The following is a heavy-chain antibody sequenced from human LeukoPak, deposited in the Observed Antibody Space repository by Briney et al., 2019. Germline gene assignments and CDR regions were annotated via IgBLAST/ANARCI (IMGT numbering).Heavy chain of an antibody. Sequence: SVKVSCKASGGTFSSYAISWVRQAPGQGLEWMGRIIPILGIANYAQKFQGRVTITADKSTSTAHMELSSLRSEDTAVYYCASVLSGIAVAGSFDPWGQGTLVTVPS. D-gene: IGHD6-19*01. J-gene: IGHJ5*02. CDR3: ASVLSGIAVAGSFDP. V-gene: IGHV1-69*04. CDR1: GGTFSSYA. CDR2: IIPILGIA.